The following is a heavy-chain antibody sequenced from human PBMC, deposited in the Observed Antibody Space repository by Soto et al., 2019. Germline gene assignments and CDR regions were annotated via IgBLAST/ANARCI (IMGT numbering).Heavy chain of an antibody. V-gene: IGHV4-59*01. Sequence: PSETLSLTCSVFGASITTYYWSWIRQPPGKGLEWIGSISYSGSTKYTPSLESRVVISLDTSKNQFSLRLTSVTAADTALYYCAKDLDSSGLFDTWGQGALDT. CDR1: GASITTYY. J-gene: IGHJ5*02. CDR2: ISYSGST. CDR3: AKDLDSSGLFDT. D-gene: IGHD3-10*01.